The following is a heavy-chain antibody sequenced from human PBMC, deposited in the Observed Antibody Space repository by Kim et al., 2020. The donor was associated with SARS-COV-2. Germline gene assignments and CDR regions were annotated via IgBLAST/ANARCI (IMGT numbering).Heavy chain of an antibody. CDR2: ISCSVGGRGGNT. CDR1: GFIFSNYA. D-gene: IGHD2-2*02. Sequence: GGSLRLSFAASGFIFSNYARTWVRQAPGKGLEWVSGISCSVGGRGGNTYYADSVKGRFTISRDNSKNTLYLQMNSLRAEDTAVYHCAKGALGYCSSSSCYTGDYWGQGTLAT. J-gene: IGHJ4*02. V-gene: IGHV3-23*01. CDR3: AKGALGYCSSSSCYTGDY.